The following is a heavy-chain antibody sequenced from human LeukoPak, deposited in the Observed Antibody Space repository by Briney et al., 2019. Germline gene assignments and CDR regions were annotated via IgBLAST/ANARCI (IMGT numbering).Heavy chain of an antibody. D-gene: IGHD4-17*01. CDR1: GFTFSSYA. CDR2: ISSNEGST. CDR3: ATLTVSTSQLSF. V-gene: IGHV3-64*01. Sequence: GGSLRLSCAASGFTFSSYAMLWLRQAPGKGLEYVSAISSNEGSTYYPHSVKGRFTISSDNSKNTLYLQMGSLRAEDMAVYYCATLTVSTSQLSFWGGGTRVTVSS. J-gene: IGHJ4*02.